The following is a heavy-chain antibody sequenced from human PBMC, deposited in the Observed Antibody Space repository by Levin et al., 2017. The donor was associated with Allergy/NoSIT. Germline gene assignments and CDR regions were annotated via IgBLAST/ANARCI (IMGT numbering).Heavy chain of an antibody. V-gene: IGHV1-2*02. CDR2: IHPNTGGT. Sequence: ASVKVSCKASGYTFTDYYIHWVRRAPGQGLEWMGWIHPNTGGTKSPQKFQGRVTMTRDMSRDMSITTAYVELTLLTFDDTAVYFCAIKQVGGHDWHWGQGALVTVSS. J-gene: IGHJ4*02. D-gene: IGHD1-26*01. CDR3: AIKQVGGHDWH. CDR1: GYTFTDYY.